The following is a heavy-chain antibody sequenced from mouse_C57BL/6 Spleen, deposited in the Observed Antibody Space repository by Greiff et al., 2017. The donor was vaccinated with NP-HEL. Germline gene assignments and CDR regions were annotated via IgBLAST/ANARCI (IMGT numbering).Heavy chain of an antibody. CDR2: ISDGGSYT. D-gene: IGHD3-3*01. J-gene: IGHJ1*03. CDR3: ARDGGDRYFDV. V-gene: IGHV5-4*01. Sequence: EVKLVESGGGLVKPGGSLKLSCAASGFTFSSYAMSWVRQTPEKRLEWVATISDGGSYTYYPDNVKGRFTISRDNAKNNLYLQMSHLKSEDTAMYYCARDGGDRYFDVWGTGTTVTVSS. CDR1: GFTFSSYA.